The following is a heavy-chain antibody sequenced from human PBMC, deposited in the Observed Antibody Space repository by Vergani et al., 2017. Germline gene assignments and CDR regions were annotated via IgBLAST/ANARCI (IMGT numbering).Heavy chain of an antibody. Sequence: QVQLQESGPGLVKPSQTLSLTCTVSGGSISSGSYYWSWIRQPPGKGLEWIGYIYYSGSTNYNPSLKSRVTISVDTSKNQFSLKLSSVTAADTAVYYCARKLNITIERYYYYMDVWGKGTTVTVSS. D-gene: IGHD3-10*01. CDR2: IYYSGST. J-gene: IGHJ6*03. CDR3: ARKLNITIERYYYYMDV. V-gene: IGHV4-61*01. CDR1: GGSISSGSYY.